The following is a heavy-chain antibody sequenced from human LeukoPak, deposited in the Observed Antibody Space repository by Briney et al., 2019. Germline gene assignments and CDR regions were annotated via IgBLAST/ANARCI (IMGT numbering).Heavy chain of an antibody. V-gene: IGHV1-2*04. CDR2: INPNSGGT. J-gene: IGHJ5*02. CDR3: ARALGGYDGGFWFDP. Sequence: ASVKVSCKASGYTFTGYYMHWVRQAPGQGLEWMGWINPNSGGTNYAQKFQGWVTMTRDTSISTAYMELSRLRSDDTAVYYCARALGGYDGGFWFDPWGQGTLVTVSS. D-gene: IGHD3-16*01. CDR1: GYTFTGYY.